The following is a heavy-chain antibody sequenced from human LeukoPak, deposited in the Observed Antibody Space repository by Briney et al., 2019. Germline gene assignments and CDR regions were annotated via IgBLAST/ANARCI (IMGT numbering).Heavy chain of an antibody. V-gene: IGHV1-2*02. CDR1: GYTFTGYY. Sequence: ASVKVSCKASGYTFTGYYMHWVRQAPGPGLEWMGWINPNSGGTNYAQKFQGRVTMTRDTSISTAYMELSRLRSDDTAVYYCAREGLRYFDWFAPYGMDVWGQGTTVTVSS. D-gene: IGHD3-9*01. CDR3: AREGLRYFDWFAPYGMDV. CDR2: INPNSGGT. J-gene: IGHJ6*02.